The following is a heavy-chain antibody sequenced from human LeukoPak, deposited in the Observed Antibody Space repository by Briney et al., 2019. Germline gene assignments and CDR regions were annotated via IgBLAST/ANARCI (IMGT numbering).Heavy chain of an antibody. V-gene: IGHV3-7*01. J-gene: IGHJ4*02. CDR2: MKQDGREK. CDR1: GFTFSAYW. D-gene: IGHD3-16*01. CDR3: ARDDVGALDY. Sequence: PGGSLRLSCAASGFTFSAYWMAWVRQAPGKGLEWVANMKQDGREKHYVDSVKGRFTISRDNARNPLYLQMNSLRAEDSAVYYCARDDVGALDYWGQGTLVTVSS.